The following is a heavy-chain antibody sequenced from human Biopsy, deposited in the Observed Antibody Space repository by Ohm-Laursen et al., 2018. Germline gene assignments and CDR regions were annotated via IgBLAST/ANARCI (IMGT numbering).Heavy chain of an antibody. CDR3: ARGVVGRGASFFDF. D-gene: IGHD1-26*01. CDR1: GYTFGNYG. CDR2: ISVYNGNT. Sequence: SVKVSCKASGYTFGNYGISWVRQAPGQGLERMGWISVYNGNTDYPHKFQGRVTLNTDASTSTAFMELRSLASDDTAIYYCARGVVGRGASFFDFWGRGTSVTVSS. J-gene: IGHJ4*02. V-gene: IGHV1-18*01.